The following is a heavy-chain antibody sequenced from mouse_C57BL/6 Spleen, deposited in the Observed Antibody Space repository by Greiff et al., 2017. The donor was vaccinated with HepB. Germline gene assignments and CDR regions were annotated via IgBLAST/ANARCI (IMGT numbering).Heavy chain of an antibody. J-gene: IGHJ2*01. CDR1: VFTFSDYG. Sequence: EVQLVESGGGLVKPGGSLKLSCAASVFTFSDYGMHWVRQAPEKGLEWVAYISSGSSTIYYADTVKGRFTISRDNAKNTLFLQMTSLRSEDTAMYYGARGDHYFDYWGQGTTLTVSS. CDR3: ARGDHYFDY. CDR2: ISSGSSTI. V-gene: IGHV5-17*01.